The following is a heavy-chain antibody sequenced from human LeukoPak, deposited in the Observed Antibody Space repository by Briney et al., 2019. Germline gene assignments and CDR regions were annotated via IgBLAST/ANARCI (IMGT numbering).Heavy chain of an antibody. J-gene: IGHJ5*01. D-gene: IGHD2/OR15-2a*01. V-gene: IGHV3-33*06. CDR2: IWYDGSNK. Sequence: GGSLRLSCAASGFTFSTSGMHWVRQAPGKGLEWVAVIWYDGSNKYDVDSVKGRFTISRDNSKNTLYLQMNSLRAEDTAVYYCAKDTGTTSLSNWFDSWGQGTLVTVSS. CDR3: AKDTGTTSLSNWFDS. CDR1: GFTFSTSG.